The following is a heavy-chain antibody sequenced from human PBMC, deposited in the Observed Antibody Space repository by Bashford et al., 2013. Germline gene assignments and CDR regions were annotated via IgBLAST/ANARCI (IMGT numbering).Heavy chain of an antibody. Sequence: GGSLRLSCAASGFTFSSYGMHWVRQAPGKGLEWVAVISYDGSNKYYADSVKGRFTISRDNSKNTLYLQMNSLRAEDTAVYYCAKDLSSDTWRIWNGLDVWGRGTTVTVSS. CDR2: ISYDGSNK. CDR3: AKDLSSDTWRIWNGLDV. D-gene: IGHD1-1*01. CDR1: GFTFSSYG. J-gene: IGHJ6*02. V-gene: IGHV3-30*18.